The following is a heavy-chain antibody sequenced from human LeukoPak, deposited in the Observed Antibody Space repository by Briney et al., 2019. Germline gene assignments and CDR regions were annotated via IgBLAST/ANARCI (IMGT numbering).Heavy chain of an antibody. CDR1: GFTFSIYA. D-gene: IGHD4-17*01. J-gene: IGHJ4*02. Sequence: GGSLRLSCAASGFTFSIYAMSWVREAPGKGLEWVSAISGSGGSTYSAHSVKGRFTISRDNSKNTLYLQMNSLRAEDTAVYYCAKDQRAYGDYVPFDYWGKGTLVTVSS. V-gene: IGHV3-23*01. CDR2: ISGSGGST. CDR3: AKDQRAYGDYVPFDY.